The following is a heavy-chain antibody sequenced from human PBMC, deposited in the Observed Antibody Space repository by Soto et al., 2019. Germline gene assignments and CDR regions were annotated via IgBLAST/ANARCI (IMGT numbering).Heavy chain of an antibody. Sequence: GGSLRVACASSGLTFSSYAMHWVGQSPGKGLEWVAVISYDGSNKFYADSVKGRFTISRDNSKNTLYLQMNSLRAEDTAVYYCARAGSTIGIYGMDVCGQGTTVTVSS. V-gene: IGHV3-30-3*01. CDR3: ARAGSTIGIYGMDV. J-gene: IGHJ6*02. CDR2: ISYDGSNK. D-gene: IGHD3-9*01. CDR1: GLTFSSYA.